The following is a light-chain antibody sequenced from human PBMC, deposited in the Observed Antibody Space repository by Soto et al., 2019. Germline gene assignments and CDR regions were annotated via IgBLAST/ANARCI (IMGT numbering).Light chain of an antibody. CDR1: SSDVGGYNY. J-gene: IGLJ1*01. CDR2: DVT. V-gene: IGLV2-14*01. CDR3: TSYTRSSTPYV. Sequence: QSVLTQPASVSGSPGQSITISCTGTSSDVGGYNYVSWYQQHPGKAPKLMIYDVTNRPSGVSNRFSGSKSGNTASLTISGLQAEDEADYYCTSYTRSSTPYVFGTGTKATVL.